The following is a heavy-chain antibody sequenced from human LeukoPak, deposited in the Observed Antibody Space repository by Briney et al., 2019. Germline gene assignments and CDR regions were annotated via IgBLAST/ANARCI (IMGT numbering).Heavy chain of an antibody. CDR2: ISSSSSTI. CDR1: GFTFSSYS. V-gene: IGHV3-48*01. Sequence: PGGSLRLSCAASGFTFSSYSMNWVRQAPGKGLEWVSYISSSSSTIYYADSVKGRFTISRDNAKNSLYLQMNSLRAEDTAVYYCAREPQWELLPFDYWGQGTLVTVSS. J-gene: IGHJ4*02. CDR3: AREPQWELLPFDY. D-gene: IGHD1-26*01.